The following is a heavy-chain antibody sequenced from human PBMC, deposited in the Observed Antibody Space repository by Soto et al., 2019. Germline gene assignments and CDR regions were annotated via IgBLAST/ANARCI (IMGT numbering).Heavy chain of an antibody. CDR1: GYTFTGYY. D-gene: IGHD3-22*01. J-gene: IGHJ4*02. CDR2: IYYSGST. Sequence: SCKASGYTFTGYYMHWVRQAPGQGLEWIGSIYYSGSTYYNPSLKSRVTISVDTSENQFSLKLSSVTAADTAVYYCARSSAVITTLDYFDYWGQGTLVTVSS. CDR3: ARSSAVITTLDYFDY. V-gene: IGHV4-38-2*02.